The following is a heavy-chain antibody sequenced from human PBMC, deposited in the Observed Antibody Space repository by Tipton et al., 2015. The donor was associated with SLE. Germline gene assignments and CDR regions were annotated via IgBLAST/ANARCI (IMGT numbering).Heavy chain of an antibody. CDR1: GFTFSSYA. CDR2: ISYDGSNK. CDR3: ARVLGSYYGMDV. Sequence: SLRLSCAASGFTFSSYAMHWVRQAPGKGLEWVAVISYDGSNKYYADSVKGRFTISRDNSKNTLYLQMNSLRAEDTAVDYCARVLGSYYGMDVWGQGTTVTVSS. J-gene: IGHJ6*02. V-gene: IGHV3-30*04.